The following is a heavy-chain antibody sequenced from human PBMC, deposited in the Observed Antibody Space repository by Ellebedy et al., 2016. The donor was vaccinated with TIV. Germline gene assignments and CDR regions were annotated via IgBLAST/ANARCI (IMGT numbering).Heavy chain of an antibody. D-gene: IGHD2-8*02. CDR2: INSHSGGT. J-gene: IGHJ4*02. CDR1: GYIFTAFH. Sequence: ASVKVSXKTSGYIFTAFHVHWVRQAPGQGLEWMGWINSHSGGTKYAEGFRGRVTMTRDTSINTVYMELTSLRSEDTAVYYCARRSTTYWYLLDYWGQGTLVSVSS. CDR3: ARRSTTYWYLLDY. V-gene: IGHV1-2*02.